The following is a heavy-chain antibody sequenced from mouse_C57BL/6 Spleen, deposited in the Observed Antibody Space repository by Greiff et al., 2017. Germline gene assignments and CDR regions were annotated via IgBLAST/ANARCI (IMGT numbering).Heavy chain of an antibody. V-gene: IGHV1-50*01. CDR3: ARGSTGNNFDY. CDR1: GYTFTSYW. CDR2: IDPSDSYT. Sequence: QVQLQQPGAELVKPGASVKLSCKASGYTFTSYWMQWVKQRPGQGLELIGEIDPSDSYTNYNQKFKGKATFTVDTSSSTAYMQLRSLTSEDSAVYYGARGSTGNNFDYWGQGTTLTVSS. J-gene: IGHJ2*01.